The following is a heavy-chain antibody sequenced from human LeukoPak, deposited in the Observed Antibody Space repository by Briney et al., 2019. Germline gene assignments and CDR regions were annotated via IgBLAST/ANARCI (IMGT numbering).Heavy chain of an antibody. J-gene: IGHJ4*02. D-gene: IGHD6-19*01. V-gene: IGHV3-53*01. CDR2: IYSGGST. CDR1: GFTVSSNY. CDR3: ARSRRAGTRMYYFDY. Sequence: GGSLRLSCAASGFTVSSNYMSWVRQAPGKGLEWVSVIYSGGSTYYADSVRGRFTISRDNSKNTLYLQMNSLRAEDTAVYYCARSRRAGTRMYYFDYWGQGTLVTVSS.